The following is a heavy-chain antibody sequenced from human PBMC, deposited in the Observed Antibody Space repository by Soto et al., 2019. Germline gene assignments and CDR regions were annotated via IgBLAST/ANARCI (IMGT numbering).Heavy chain of an antibody. Sequence: ASVKVSCKASGYTFTSYAMHWVRQAPGQRLEWMGWINAGNGNTKYSQKFQGRVTITRDTSASTAYMELSSLRSEDTAVYYCARDRKRRSHRGYYYYYGMDVWGQGTTVTVSS. CDR1: GYTFTSYA. J-gene: IGHJ6*02. CDR3: ARDRKRRSHRGYYYYYGMDV. V-gene: IGHV1-3*01. CDR2: INAGNGNT.